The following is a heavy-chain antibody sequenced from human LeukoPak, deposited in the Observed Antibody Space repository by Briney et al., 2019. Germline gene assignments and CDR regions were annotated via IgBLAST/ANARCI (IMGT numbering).Heavy chain of an antibody. J-gene: IGHJ3*01. CDR2: INSISTYI. Sequence: GASLRLSCVASGFPFISSSMNLVRQPPGKRLEWVSSINSISTYIYYADSLSRRFTITRANTNTSLYLQMNLMSDENTAVYYSARDIADTGAIDAFDLWGQGTMVTVSS. V-gene: IGHV3-21*01. D-gene: IGHD5-18*01. CDR3: ARDIADTGAIDAFDL. CDR1: GFPFISSS.